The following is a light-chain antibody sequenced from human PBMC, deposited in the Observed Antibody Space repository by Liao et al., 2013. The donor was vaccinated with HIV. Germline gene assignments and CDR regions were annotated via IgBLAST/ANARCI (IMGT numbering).Light chain of an antibody. CDR1: TIGRKS. CDR2: YDS. J-gene: IGLJ2*01. Sequence: SYVLTQPPSVSVAPGKTARITCGGNTIGRKSVHWYQQKPGQAPVLVIYYDSDRPSGIPERFSGSNSGNTATLTISGTQAMDEADYYCQAWDRSTSVFGGGTKLTVL. CDR3: QAWDRSTSV. V-gene: IGLV3-21*01.